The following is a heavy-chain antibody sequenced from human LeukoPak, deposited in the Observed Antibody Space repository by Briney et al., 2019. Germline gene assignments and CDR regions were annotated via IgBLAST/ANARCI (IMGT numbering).Heavy chain of an antibody. Sequence: KPGGSLRLSCAASGFTFSAYSMNWVRQAPGKGLEWVSFISTSSSYINYADLVKGRFTISRDNAKNSLYLHMNSLRAEDTAVYYCARHSTGTTADAFDIWGQGTMVTVSS. J-gene: IGHJ3*02. V-gene: IGHV3-21*01. D-gene: IGHD1-1*01. CDR1: GFTFSAYS. CDR3: ARHSTGTTADAFDI. CDR2: ISTSSSYI.